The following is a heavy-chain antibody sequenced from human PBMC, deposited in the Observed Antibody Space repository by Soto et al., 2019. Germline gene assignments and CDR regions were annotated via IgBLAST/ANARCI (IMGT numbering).Heavy chain of an antibody. D-gene: IGHD5-18*01. Sequence: GGSLRLSCAVSGFRFSGYGMHWVRQAPGKGLEWLAAISGDGSKKYFGDSVKGRFTISRDNSKNTLDLQINSLRAEDTAVYYCAKDRECEHNYGWPQGSWGQGTQVTVSS. CDR3: AKDRECEHNYGWPQGS. CDR2: ISGDGSKK. V-gene: IGHV3-30*18. J-gene: IGHJ5*02. CDR1: GFRFSGYG.